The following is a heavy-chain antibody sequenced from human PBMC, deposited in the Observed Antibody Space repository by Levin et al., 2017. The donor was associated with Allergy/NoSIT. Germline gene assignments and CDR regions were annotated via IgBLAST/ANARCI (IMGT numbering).Heavy chain of an antibody. CDR3: ASYVGWSDHFEVAGGDY. J-gene: IGHJ4*02. Sequence: GGSLRLSCAASGFTFSSYAMHWVRQAPGKGLEWVAVISYDGSNKYYADSVKGRFTISRDNSKNTLYLQMNSLRAEDTAVYYCASYVGWSDHFEVAGGDYWGQGTLVTVSS. D-gene: IGHD3-3*01. CDR2: ISYDGSNK. CDR1: GFTFSSYA. V-gene: IGHV3-30-3*01.